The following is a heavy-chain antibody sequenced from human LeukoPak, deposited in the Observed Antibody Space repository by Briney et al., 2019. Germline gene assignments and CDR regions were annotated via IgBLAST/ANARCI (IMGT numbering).Heavy chain of an antibody. Sequence: SETLSLTCAVYGGSFSGYYWSWIRQPPGKGLEWIGEINHSGSTNYNPSLKSRVTISVDTSKNQFSLKLSSATAADTAVYYCATQRTDRPFDYWGQGTLVTVSS. J-gene: IGHJ4*02. CDR2: INHSGST. CDR1: GGSFSGYY. V-gene: IGHV4-34*01. CDR3: ATQRTDRPFDY.